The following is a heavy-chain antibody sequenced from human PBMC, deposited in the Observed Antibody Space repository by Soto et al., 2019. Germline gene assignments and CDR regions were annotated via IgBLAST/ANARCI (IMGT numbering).Heavy chain of an antibody. J-gene: IGHJ1*01. CDR3: VRGVLS. Sequence: WTWIRQHPGKGLEWIGNIHHIGSTFYNPSLKSRVSISVDTSKNQFSLKLSSVMAADTAVYFCVRGVLSWGQGTLVTVSS. D-gene: IGHD3-10*01. CDR2: IHHIGST. V-gene: IGHV4-31*02.